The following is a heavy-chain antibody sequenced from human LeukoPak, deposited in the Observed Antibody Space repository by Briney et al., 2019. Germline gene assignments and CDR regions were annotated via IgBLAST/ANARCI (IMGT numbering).Heavy chain of an antibody. CDR1: GFTFDEYT. D-gene: IGHD6-19*01. CDR2: IGWDSDSK. CDR3: AKDRSRSYSSFDS. V-gene: IGHV3-43*01. J-gene: IGHJ4*02. Sequence: GGSLRLSCAASGFTFDEYTMHWVRQVPGKGLEWVSVIGWDSDSKYYLESVKGRFAISRDNSKNSLYLQMNSLRTEDTAFYYCAKDRSRSYSSFDSWGQGTLVTVSS.